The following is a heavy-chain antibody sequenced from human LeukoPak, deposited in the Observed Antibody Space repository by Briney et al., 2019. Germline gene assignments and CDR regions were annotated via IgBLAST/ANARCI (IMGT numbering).Heavy chain of an antibody. Sequence: SGGSLRLSCAASGFTVSNNYMGWVRQAPRKGLEWVSFIYSGGETYYADSVKGRFTISRDNSKNTLYLQMNSLRAEDTAVYYCAKDLWPVGYSYGYGDAFDIWGQGTMVTVSS. V-gene: IGHV3-53*01. CDR3: AKDLWPVGYSYGYGDAFDI. J-gene: IGHJ3*02. CDR2: IYSGGET. CDR1: GFTVSNNY. D-gene: IGHD5-18*01.